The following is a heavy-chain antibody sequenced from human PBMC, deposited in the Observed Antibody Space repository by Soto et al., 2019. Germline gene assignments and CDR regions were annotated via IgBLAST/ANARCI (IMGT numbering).Heavy chain of an antibody. J-gene: IGHJ5*02. V-gene: IGHV1-18*01. D-gene: IGHD2-15*01. CDR3: ARDRGTVADTHNWFDP. CDR2: ISDYNGKT. CDR1: GYSFTTYG. Sequence: QVQLVQSGAEVKKPGASVKVSCKASGYSFTTYGISWVRQAPGQGLEWMGWISDYNGKTNYGQKFQGRVTMTTATFTSTAYMELRSLTSDDTAVYFCARDRGTVADTHNWFDPWGQGTLVTVSS.